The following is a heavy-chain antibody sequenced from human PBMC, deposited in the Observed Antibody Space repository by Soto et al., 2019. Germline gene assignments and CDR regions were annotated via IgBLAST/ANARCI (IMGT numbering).Heavy chain of an antibody. V-gene: IGHV1-18*01. CDR2: ISPFDGNT. J-gene: IGHJ4*02. CDR3: AREVNYDASSGYPSNGPSLVHDFDY. D-gene: IGHD3-22*01. CDR1: GYTFTNYG. Sequence: QVQLVQSGTEVKKPGASVKISCKTSGYTFTNYGISWVRQAPGQGLEWMGWISPFDGNTNYAQKLQVRVTLTTDTSSSTAHMEGMSIRSDATAVYFCAREVNYDASSGYPSNGPSLVHDFDYWGEVTLVTVSS.